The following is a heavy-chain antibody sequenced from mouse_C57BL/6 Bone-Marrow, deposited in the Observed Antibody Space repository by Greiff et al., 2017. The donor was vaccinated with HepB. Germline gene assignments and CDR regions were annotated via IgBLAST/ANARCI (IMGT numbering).Heavy chain of an antibody. CDR3: AREVYSNPFYFDY. CDR2: IHPNSGST. V-gene: IGHV1-64*01. Sequence: VKLQQPGAELVKPGASVKLSCKASGYTFTSYWMHWVKQRPGQGLEWIGMIHPNSGSTNYNEKFKSKATLTVDKSSSTAYMQLSSLTSEDSAVYYCAREVYSNPFYFDYWGQGTTLTVSS. J-gene: IGHJ2*01. D-gene: IGHD2-5*01. CDR1: GYTFTSYW.